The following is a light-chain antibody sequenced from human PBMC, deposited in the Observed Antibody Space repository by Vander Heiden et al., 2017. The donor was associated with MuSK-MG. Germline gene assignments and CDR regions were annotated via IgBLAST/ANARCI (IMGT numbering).Light chain of an antibody. CDR1: QSVSSSY. CDR2: GAS. CDR3: QQYGSSPQALGCT. J-gene: IGKJ5*01. V-gene: IGKV3-20*01. Sequence: IVLTQSPGTLSLSPGERATLSCRASQSVSSSYLAWYQQKPGQAPRLLIYGASSRATGIPDRFSGSGSGTDFTLTISRLEPEEFAVYYCQQYGSSPQALGCTFGQGTRLEIK.